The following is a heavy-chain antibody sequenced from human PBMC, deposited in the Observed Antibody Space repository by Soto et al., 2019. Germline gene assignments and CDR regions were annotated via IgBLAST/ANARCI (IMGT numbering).Heavy chain of an antibody. Sequence: GGSLRLSCAASGFIFSDFYMSWIRQAPGKGLEWVSYISLSRGYTKYAESLKGRCTIARNNTKNLLYLQMNSLRAEDTAVYYCARSVDLDHWGQGTLVTVSS. CDR3: ARSVDLDH. D-gene: IGHD2-15*01. J-gene: IGHJ4*02. V-gene: IGHV3-11*06. CDR2: ISLSRGYT. CDR1: GFIFSDFY.